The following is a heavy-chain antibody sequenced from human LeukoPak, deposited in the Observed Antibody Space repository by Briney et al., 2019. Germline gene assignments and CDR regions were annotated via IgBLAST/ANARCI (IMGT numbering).Heavy chain of an antibody. V-gene: IGHV3-7*01. CDR2: IKQDGSEK. Sequence: GGSLRLSCAASGFTFSSYWMSWVRQAPGKGLEWVANIKQDGSEKYYMDSVKGRFTISRDNAKNSLYLQMNSLRAEDTAVYYCARDLNHIVGATVFDYWGQGTLVTVSS. D-gene: IGHD1-26*01. CDR1: GFTFSSYW. CDR3: ARDLNHIVGATVFDY. J-gene: IGHJ4*02.